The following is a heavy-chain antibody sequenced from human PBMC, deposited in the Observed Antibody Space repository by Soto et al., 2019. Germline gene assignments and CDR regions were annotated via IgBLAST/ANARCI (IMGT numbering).Heavy chain of an antibody. V-gene: IGHV3-7*01. Sequence: EVQLVESGGGLVQPGGSLRLSCAASGFTFSTYWMTWVRQPPGKGLEWVANMDQDGSERYYVDSVRDRFTVSRANAKNSLYLQMNSLRAEDTGVYYCVCGGNFFIYWGQGTLVTVSP. CDR2: MDQDGSER. J-gene: IGHJ4*02. CDR3: VCGGNFFIY. D-gene: IGHD3-16*01. CDR1: GFTFSTYW.